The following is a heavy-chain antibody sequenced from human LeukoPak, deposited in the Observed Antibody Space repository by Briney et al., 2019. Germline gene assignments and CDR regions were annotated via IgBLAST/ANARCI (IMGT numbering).Heavy chain of an antibody. Sequence: GGSLRLSCAASGFTFSSYGMSWVRQAPGKGLEWVSAISGSGGSTYYADSVKGRFTISRDNSKNTLYLQMNSLRAEDTAVYYCAKTSYYDILTGYLYYFDYWGQGTLVTVSS. D-gene: IGHD3-9*01. J-gene: IGHJ4*02. V-gene: IGHV3-23*01. CDR2: ISGSGGST. CDR1: GFTFSSYG. CDR3: AKTSYYDILTGYLYYFDY.